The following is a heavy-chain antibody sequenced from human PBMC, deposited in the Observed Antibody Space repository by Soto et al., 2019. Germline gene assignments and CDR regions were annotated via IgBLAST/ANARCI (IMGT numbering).Heavy chain of an antibody. CDR2: ISAYNGNT. D-gene: IGHD2-2*01. Sequence: QVQLVQSGAEVKKPGASVKVSCKASGYTFTSYGISWVRQAPGQGLEWMGWISAYNGNTNYAQKLQGRVTKTTDTSTSTAYMELRSLRSDDTAVYYCARDTRGYCSSTSCLYGMDVWGQGTTVTVSS. CDR3: ARDTRGYCSSTSCLYGMDV. CDR1: GYTFTSYG. V-gene: IGHV1-18*01. J-gene: IGHJ6*02.